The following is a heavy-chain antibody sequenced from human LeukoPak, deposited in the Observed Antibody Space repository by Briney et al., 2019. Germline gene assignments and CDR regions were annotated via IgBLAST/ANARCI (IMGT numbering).Heavy chain of an antibody. CDR3: ARLSLACGGDCYYFDY. D-gene: IGHD2-21*02. J-gene: IGHJ4*02. V-gene: IGHV1-69*05. CDR1: GGTFSSYA. CDR2: IIPIFGTA. Sequence: SVKVSCKASGGTFSSYAISWVRQAPGQGLEWMGGIIPIFGTANYAQKFQGRVTMTRDTSTSTVYMELSSLRSEDTAVYYCARLSLACGGDCYYFDYWGQGTLVTVSS.